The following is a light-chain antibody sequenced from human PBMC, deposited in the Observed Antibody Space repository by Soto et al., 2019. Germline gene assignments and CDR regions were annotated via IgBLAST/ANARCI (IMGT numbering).Light chain of an antibody. CDR1: STDIGYHTY. V-gene: IGLV2-14*01. Sequence: QSVLTPPASVPWSPGQSITISYTATSTDIGYHTYVSWYQQHTGKAPELLLFEVSSRPSGISDRFCGSKSGNTASLTISGLQVEDEADYYCSSYSIRDTPDIFGGGTKVTV. J-gene: IGLJ1*01. CDR3: SSYSIRDTPDI. CDR2: EVS.